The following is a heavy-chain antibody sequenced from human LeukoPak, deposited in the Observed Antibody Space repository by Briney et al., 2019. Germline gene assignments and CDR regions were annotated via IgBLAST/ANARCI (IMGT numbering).Heavy chain of an antibody. J-gene: IGHJ4*02. CDR3: ATGSSGYYDEPFDY. CDR1: GFTFSSYW. CDR2: IKQDGSEK. V-gene: IGHV3-7*01. Sequence: GGSLRLSCAASGFTFSSYWMSWVRQAPGKGLEWVANIKQDGSEKYYVDSVKGRFTISRDNAKNSLYLQMNSLRAEDTAVYYCATGSSGYYDEPFDYWGQGTLVTVSS. D-gene: IGHD3-22*01.